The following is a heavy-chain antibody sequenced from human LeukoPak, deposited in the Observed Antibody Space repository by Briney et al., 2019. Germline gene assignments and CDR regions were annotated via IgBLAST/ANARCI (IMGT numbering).Heavy chain of an antibody. CDR2: ISSSSSYI. V-gene: IGHV3-21*01. CDR3: ARDIPGGGYSYDIYYYYYYMDV. D-gene: IGHD5-18*01. CDR1: GFTFSSYS. Sequence: GGSLRLSCAASGFTFSSYSMNWVRQAPGKGLEWVSSISSSSSYIYYADSVKGRFTISRDNAKNSLYLQMNSRRAEDTAVYYCARDIPGGGYSYDIYYYYYYMDVWGKGTTVTVSS. J-gene: IGHJ6*03.